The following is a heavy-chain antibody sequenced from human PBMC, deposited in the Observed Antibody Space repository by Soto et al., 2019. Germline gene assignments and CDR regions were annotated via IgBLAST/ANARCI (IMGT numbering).Heavy chain of an antibody. CDR2: LIPMFGTT. CDR1: GGTFSSYS. J-gene: IGHJ6*02. CDR3: AGTREIPYYHGMDV. Sequence: QVQLVQSGAEVKTPGSSVKVSCEASGGTFSSYSINWVRQAPGQGLEWMGRLIPMFGTTDYAQRFQGRVTFAADESTNTASMEVTDLTSEDTAVYYCAGTREIPYYHGMDVWGQGTTVTVSS. D-gene: IGHD2-2*02. V-gene: IGHV1-69*18.